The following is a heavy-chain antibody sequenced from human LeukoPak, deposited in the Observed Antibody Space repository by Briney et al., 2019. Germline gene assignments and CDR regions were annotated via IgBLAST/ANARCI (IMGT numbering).Heavy chain of an antibody. J-gene: IGHJ4*02. CDR1: GFTFSSYS. CDR3: ARDQDGDYRPSVFDY. D-gene: IGHD4-17*01. V-gene: IGHV3-48*01. CDR2: ISSSSSTI. Sequence: GGSLRLSCAASGFTFSSYSMNWVRQAPGKGLEWVSYISSSSSTIYYADSVKGRFTISRDNAKNSLYLQMNSLRAEDTAVYYCARDQDGDYRPSVFDYWGQGTLVTVSS.